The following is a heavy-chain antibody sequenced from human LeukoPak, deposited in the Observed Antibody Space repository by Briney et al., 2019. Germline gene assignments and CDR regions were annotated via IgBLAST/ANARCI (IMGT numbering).Heavy chain of an antibody. CDR2: ISWNSGSI. CDR3: AKASEGYYDSSGYYKYYFDY. V-gene: IGHV3-9*01. J-gene: IGHJ4*02. D-gene: IGHD3-22*01. CDR1: GFTFDDYA. Sequence: GGSLRLSCAASGFTFDDYAMHWVRQAPGKGLEWVSGISWNSGSIGYADSVKGRFTISRDNAKNSLYLKMNSLRAGDTALYYCAKASEGYYDSSGYYKYYFDYWGQGTLVTVSS.